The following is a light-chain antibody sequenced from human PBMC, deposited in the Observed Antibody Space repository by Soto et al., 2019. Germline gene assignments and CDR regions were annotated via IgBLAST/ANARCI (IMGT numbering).Light chain of an antibody. CDR2: RNN. V-gene: IGLV1-47*01. CDR3: AAWDDSLSAHVA. Sequence: QSVLTQPPSASGTPGQRVTISCSGSSSNIGSNYVYWYQQLPGTAPKLLIYRNNLRPSGVPDRFSGSKSGTSASLAISGLRSDDEADYYCAAWDDSLSAHVAFGGGTKLNVL. J-gene: IGLJ2*01. CDR1: SSNIGSNY.